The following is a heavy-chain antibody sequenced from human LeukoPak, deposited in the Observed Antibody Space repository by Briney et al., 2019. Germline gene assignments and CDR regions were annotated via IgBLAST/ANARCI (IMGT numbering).Heavy chain of an antibody. D-gene: IGHD3-16*02. J-gene: IGHJ4*02. CDR1: GGSISSSNW. CDR2: IYHSGST. CDR3: ASRIGWGSYPVDY. V-gene: IGHV4-4*02. Sequence: SETLSLTRVVSGGSISSSNWWSWVRQPPGKGLEWIGEIYHSGSTKYNPSLNSRVTISVDKSKNQFSLKLSSVTAADTAVYYCASRIGWGSYPVDYWGQGILVTVSS.